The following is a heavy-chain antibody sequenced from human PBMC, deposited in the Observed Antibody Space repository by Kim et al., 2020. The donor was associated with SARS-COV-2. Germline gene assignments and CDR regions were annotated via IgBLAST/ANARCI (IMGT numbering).Heavy chain of an antibody. CDR3: ARIGVDYYDSSG. Sequence: GESLKISCKGSGYSFTSYWISWVRQMPGKGLEWMGRIDPSDSYTNYSPSFQGHVTISADKSISTAYLQWSSLKASDTAMYYCARIGVDYYDSSGWGQGTLVTVSS. V-gene: IGHV5-10-1*01. D-gene: IGHD3-22*01. CDR2: IDPSDSYT. CDR1: GYSFTSYW. J-gene: IGHJ4*02.